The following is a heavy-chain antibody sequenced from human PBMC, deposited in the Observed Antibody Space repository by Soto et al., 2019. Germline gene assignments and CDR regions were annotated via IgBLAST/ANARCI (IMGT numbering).Heavy chain of an antibody. J-gene: IGHJ3*02. CDR3: ARIRRTPPRLVPAASDAFDI. CDR2: IDWDDDK. Sequence: TLSLTCTVSGGSISSYYWSWIRQPPGKALEWLARIDWDDDKYYSTSLKSRLTISKDTSKNQVVLTMTNMDPVDTATYYCARIRRTPPRLVPAASDAFDIWGQGTMVTVSS. CDR1: GGSISSYYW. V-gene: IGHV2-70*11. D-gene: IGHD2-2*01.